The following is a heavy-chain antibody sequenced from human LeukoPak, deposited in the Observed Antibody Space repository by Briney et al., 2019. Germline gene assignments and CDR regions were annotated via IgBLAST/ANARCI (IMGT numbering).Heavy chain of an antibody. D-gene: IGHD2-21*01. CDR2: ISYDGSNK. CDR1: GFTFSSYA. CDR3: ARGEGYCGGDCYYGMDV. J-gene: IGHJ6*02. V-gene: IGHV3-30-3*01. Sequence: GRSLRLSCEASGFTFSSYAMHWVRQAPGKGLEWVAVISYDGSNKYYADSVKGRFTISRDNSKNTLYLQMNSLRAEDTAVYYCARGEGYCGGDCYYGMDVWGQGTTVTVSS.